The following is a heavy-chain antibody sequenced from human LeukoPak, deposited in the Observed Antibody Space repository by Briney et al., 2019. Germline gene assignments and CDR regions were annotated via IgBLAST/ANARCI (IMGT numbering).Heavy chain of an antibody. Sequence: GGSLRLSCAASGITLDTYTINWVRQAPGKGLEWVVNINPDGGDKFYVDSVKGRFTASRDNARNSLYLQMDSLRAADTAVYYCARLKGTTSVFDYWGQGTLVTVAS. V-gene: IGHV3-7*03. CDR1: GITLDTYT. CDR3: ARLKGTTSVFDY. CDR2: INPDGGDK. D-gene: IGHD4-17*01. J-gene: IGHJ4*02.